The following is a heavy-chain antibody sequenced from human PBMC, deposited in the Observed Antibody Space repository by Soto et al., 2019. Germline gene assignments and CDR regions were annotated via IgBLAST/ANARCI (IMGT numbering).Heavy chain of an antibody. Sequence: EVQLVQSGTEVKKPGESLKISCKGSGYSFTSYWIGWVRQMPGKGLEWMGIIYPGDSDSRYSPSFQGQGTISADKSISTAYLQWSSLKASDTAMYYCARLGARGAVAGTRFDYYYFYGMDVWGQGTTVTVSS. CDR1: GYSFTSYW. CDR2: IYPGDSDS. J-gene: IGHJ6*02. CDR3: ARLGARGAVAGTRFDYYYFYGMDV. V-gene: IGHV5-51*01. D-gene: IGHD6-19*01.